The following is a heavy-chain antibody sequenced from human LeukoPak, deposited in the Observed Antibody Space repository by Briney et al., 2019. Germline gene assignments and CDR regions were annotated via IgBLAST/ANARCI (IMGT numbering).Heavy chain of an antibody. Sequence: SETLSLTCTVSGGSLSSYYWSWIRQPPGKGLEWIGYIYYSGSTNYNPSLKSRVTISVDTSKNQFSLKLSSVTAADTAVYYCARDSRQQRFDSWGQGTLVTVSS. J-gene: IGHJ5*01. CDR1: GGSLSSYY. CDR2: IYYSGST. D-gene: IGHD6-13*01. CDR3: ARDSRQQRFDS. V-gene: IGHV4-59*01.